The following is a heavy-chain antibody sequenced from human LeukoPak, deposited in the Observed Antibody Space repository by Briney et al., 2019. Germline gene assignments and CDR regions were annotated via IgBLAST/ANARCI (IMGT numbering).Heavy chain of an antibody. CDR3: AKDRPRIAAAGIFDY. D-gene: IGHD6-13*01. CDR1: GFTLRSYG. Sequence: GGSLRLSXAASGFTLRSYGMHWVRQAPGKGLEWVAFIRYDGSNKYYADSVKGRFTISRDNSKNTLYLQMNSLRAEDTAVYYCAKDRPRIAAAGIFDYWGQGTLVTVSS. CDR2: IRYDGSNK. V-gene: IGHV3-30*02. J-gene: IGHJ4*02.